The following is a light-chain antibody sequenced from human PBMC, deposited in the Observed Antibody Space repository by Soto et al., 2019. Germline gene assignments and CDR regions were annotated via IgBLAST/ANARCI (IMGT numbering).Light chain of an antibody. CDR2: DVS. Sequence: QSALTQPASVSGSPGQSITIPCTGTSSDVGGYNYVSWYQQHPGKAPKLMIYDVSNRPSGVSNRFSGSKSGNTASLTISGLRAEDEADYYCATWDDSLSGHVFGTGTKVTVL. CDR1: SSDVGGYNY. CDR3: ATWDDSLSGHV. J-gene: IGLJ1*01. V-gene: IGLV2-14*01.